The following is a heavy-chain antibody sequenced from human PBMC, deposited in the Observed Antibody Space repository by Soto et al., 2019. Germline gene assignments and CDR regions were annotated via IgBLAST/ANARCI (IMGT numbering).Heavy chain of an antibody. D-gene: IGHD3-10*01. V-gene: IGHV1-69*13. Sequence: SVKVSCKASGGTFSSYAISWVRQAPGQGLEWMGGIIPIFGTANYAQKFQGRVTITADESTSTAYMELSSLRSEDTAVYYCASLPKRITMVRGVTYYYGMDVWGQGTTVTVSS. CDR3: ASLPKRITMVRGVTYYYGMDV. J-gene: IGHJ6*02. CDR1: GGTFSSYA. CDR2: IIPIFGTA.